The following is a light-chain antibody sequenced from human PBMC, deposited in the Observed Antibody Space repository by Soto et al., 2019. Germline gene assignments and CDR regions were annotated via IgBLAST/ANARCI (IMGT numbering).Light chain of an antibody. J-gene: IGKJ1*01. CDR3: QQYGSSSPWT. Sequence: DIQMTQSPSTLSASVGDRVTITCRASQSISSWLAWYQQKPGKAPKLLIYKASNLETGVTSRFSGSGSGTEFTLIISSLQPDDFANYYCQQYGSSSPWTFGQGTKVEIK. CDR1: QSISSW. V-gene: IGKV1-5*03. CDR2: KAS.